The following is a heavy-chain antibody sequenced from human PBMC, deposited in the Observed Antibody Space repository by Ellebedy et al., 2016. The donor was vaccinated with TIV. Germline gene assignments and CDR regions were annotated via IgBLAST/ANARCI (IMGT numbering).Heavy chain of an antibody. D-gene: IGHD3-22*01. CDR3: ARQQNYYDSSGPKWFDP. CDR1: GYNFTGYY. Sequence: AASVKVSCKASGYNFTGYYMHWVRQAPGQGLEWMGWINPNSSGTKYAQKFHGRVTMTRDTSITTAYMELSRLRSDDTAVYYCARQQNYYDSSGPKWFDPWGQGTLVTVSS. V-gene: IGHV1-2*02. CDR2: INPNSSGT. J-gene: IGHJ5*02.